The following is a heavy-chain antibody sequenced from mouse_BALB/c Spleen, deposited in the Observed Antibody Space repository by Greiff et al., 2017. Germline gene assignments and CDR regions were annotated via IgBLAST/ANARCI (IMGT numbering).Heavy chain of an antibody. V-gene: IGHV1-5*01. J-gene: IGHJ2*01. D-gene: IGHD1-1*01. CDR3: TRSLYYYGSSPYYFDY. Sequence: EVQLQESGTVLARPGASVKMSCKASGYSFTSYWMHWVKQRPGQGLEWIGAIYPGNSDTSYNQKFKGKVKLTAVTSASTAYMELSSLTNEDSAVYYCTRSLYYYGSSPYYFDYWGQGTTLTVSS. CDR1: GYSFTSYW. CDR2: IYPGNSDT.